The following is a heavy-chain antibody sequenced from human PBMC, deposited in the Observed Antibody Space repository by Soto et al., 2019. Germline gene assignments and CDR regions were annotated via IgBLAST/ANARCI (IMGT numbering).Heavy chain of an antibody. J-gene: IGHJ4*02. Sequence: QVQLVQSGAEVKKSGSSVKVSCKASGGTFSSYAISWVRQAPGQGLEWMGGIIPIFGTANYAQKFQGRVTITADESTSTAYMELSSLRSEDTAVYYCARDSITMVRGVMSYYFDYWGQGTLVTVSS. CDR1: GGTFSSYA. CDR3: ARDSITMVRGVMSYYFDY. D-gene: IGHD3-10*01. V-gene: IGHV1-69*01. CDR2: IIPIFGTA.